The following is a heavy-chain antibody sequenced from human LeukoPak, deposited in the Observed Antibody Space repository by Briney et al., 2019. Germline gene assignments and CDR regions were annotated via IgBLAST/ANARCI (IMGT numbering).Heavy chain of an antibody. V-gene: IGHV3-11*04. D-gene: IGHD5-18*01. CDR3: VKDIRRGYNFGYDQFAY. CDR1: GFTFSDYY. Sequence: TGGSLRLSCAASGFTFSDYYMSWIRQAPGKGLEWVSYISSSGSTIYYADSVKGRFTISRDNAKNTVSLQMNSLRAEDTALYYCVKDIRRGYNFGYDQFAYWGQGTLVTVSS. J-gene: IGHJ4*02. CDR2: ISSSGSTI.